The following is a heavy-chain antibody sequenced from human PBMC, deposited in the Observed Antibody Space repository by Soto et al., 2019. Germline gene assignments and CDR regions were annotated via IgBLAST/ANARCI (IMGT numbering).Heavy chain of an antibody. CDR3: AKDLGYDWVFDY. CDR2: ISGSGGST. CDR1: GFTFSSYA. Sequence: EVQLLESGGGLVQPGGSLRLSCAASGFTFSSYAMSWVRHAPGKGLEWVSAISGSGGSTYYADSVKGRFTISRDNSKNTLYLQMNSLRAEDTAVYYCAKDLGYDWVFDYWGQGTLVTVSS. D-gene: IGHD5-12*01. V-gene: IGHV3-23*01. J-gene: IGHJ4*02.